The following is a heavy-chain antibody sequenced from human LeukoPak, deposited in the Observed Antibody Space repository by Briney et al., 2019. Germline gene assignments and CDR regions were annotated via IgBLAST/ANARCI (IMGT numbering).Heavy chain of an antibody. V-gene: IGHV3-53*01. CDR3: ARNRGYYYYYMDV. CDR2: IYSGGYA. J-gene: IGHJ6*03. CDR1: GLTVSSNY. Sequence: GGSLRLSCAASGLTVSSNYMSWVRQAPGKGLVWVSVIYSGGYAYYADSVKGRFTISRDNSKNTLYLQMNSLRAEDTAVYYCARNRGYYYYYMDVWAKGTTVTVSS.